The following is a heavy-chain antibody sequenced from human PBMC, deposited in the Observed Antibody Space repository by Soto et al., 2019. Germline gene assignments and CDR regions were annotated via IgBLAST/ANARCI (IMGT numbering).Heavy chain of an antibody. CDR2: INHSGST. CDR3: ARGVTNYDSWSGYLGQNYYYYYMDV. Sequence: SETLSLTCAVYGGSFSGYYWSWIRQPPGKGLEWIGEINHSGSTNYNPSLKSRVTISVDTSKNQFSLKLSSVTAADTAVYYCARGVTNYDSWSGYLGQNYYYYYMDVWGKGTTVTVSS. J-gene: IGHJ6*03. V-gene: IGHV4-34*01. CDR1: GGSFSGYY. D-gene: IGHD3-3*01.